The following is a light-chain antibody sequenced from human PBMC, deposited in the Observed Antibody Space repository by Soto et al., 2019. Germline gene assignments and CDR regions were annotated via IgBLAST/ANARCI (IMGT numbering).Light chain of an antibody. CDR1: QSISSY. CDR3: QQSYSTPLT. CDR2: AAS. J-gene: IGKJ4*01. V-gene: IGKV1-39*01. Sequence: DIQMTQSPSSLSASVGDRVTITCRASQSISSYLNWYQQKPGKAPKLLIYAASSLQSGVPSRFSGSGSGTDFTLTISSLQPEDFETYYFQQSYSTPLTFGGGIKVDIX.